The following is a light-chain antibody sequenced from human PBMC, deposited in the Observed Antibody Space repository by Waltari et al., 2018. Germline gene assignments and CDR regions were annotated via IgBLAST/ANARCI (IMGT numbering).Light chain of an antibody. Sequence: QSALTQPASVSGSPGQSSTISCTGTSSDVCGYNYVSWYQQHPGKAPKLMIYEVSNRPSGVSNRFSGSKSGNTASLTISGLQAEDEADYYCSSYTSSSPWVFGGGTKLTVL. CDR2: EVS. CDR3: SSYTSSSPWV. CDR1: SSDVCGYNY. V-gene: IGLV2-14*01. J-gene: IGLJ3*02.